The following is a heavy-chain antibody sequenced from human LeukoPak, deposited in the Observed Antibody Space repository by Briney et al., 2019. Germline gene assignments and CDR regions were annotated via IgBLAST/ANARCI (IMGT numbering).Heavy chain of an antibody. CDR2: ISAYNGNT. J-gene: IGHJ4*02. V-gene: IGHV1-18*01. D-gene: IGHD3-3*01. CDR3: ARAYDFWSGYPSGDY. Sequence: ASVKVSCKASGYTFTSYGMSWVRQAPGQGPEWMGWISAYNGNTNYAQKLQGRVTMTTDTSTSTAYMELRSLRSDDTAVYYCARAYDFWSGYPSGDYWGQGTLVTVSS. CDR1: GYTFTSYG.